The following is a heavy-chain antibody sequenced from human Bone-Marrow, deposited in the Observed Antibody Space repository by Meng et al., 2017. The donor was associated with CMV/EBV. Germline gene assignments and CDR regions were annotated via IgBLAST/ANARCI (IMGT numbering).Heavy chain of an antibody. CDR1: GYTFTSYD. V-gene: IGHV1-8*03. D-gene: IGHD3-3*01. CDR3: ARAKGAHITIFGVVIYYYFDY. Sequence: ASVKVSCKASGYTFTSYDINWVRQATGQGLEWMGWMNPNSGNTGYAQKFQGRVTITRNTSISTAYMELSSLRSEDTAVYYCARAKGAHITIFGVVIYYYFDYWGQGTLVTVS. J-gene: IGHJ4*02. CDR2: MNPNSGNT.